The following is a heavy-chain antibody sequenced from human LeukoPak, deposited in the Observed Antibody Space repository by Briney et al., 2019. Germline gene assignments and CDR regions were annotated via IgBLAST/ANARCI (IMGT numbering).Heavy chain of an antibody. V-gene: IGHV3-33*01. J-gene: IGHJ4*02. CDR1: GFTFCSYG. Sequence: PGGSLRLSCGASGFTFCSYGMHWVRQAPGKGLEGGAVIWYDGSNKYYADSVKGRFTISRDNSKNTLYLQMNSLRAEDTAVYYCAREGYYGSGSPPSLYFDYWGQGTLVTVSS. CDR2: IWYDGSNK. CDR3: AREGYYGSGSPPSLYFDY. D-gene: IGHD3-10*01.